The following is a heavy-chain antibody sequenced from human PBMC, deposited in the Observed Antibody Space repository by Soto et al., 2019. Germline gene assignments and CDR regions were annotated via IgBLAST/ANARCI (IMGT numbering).Heavy chain of an antibody. CDR2: MNPNSGNT. Sequence: QVQLVQSGAEVKKPGASVKVSCKASGYTFTSYDINWVRQATGQGLEWMGWMNPNSGNTGYAQKVQGRVTMTRDTSIRAAYMELSSLRSEDTAVYYCAIVEASCSWYGPTDDLGQGTLGTGSS. D-gene: IGHD6-13*01. J-gene: IGHJ4*02. CDR3: AIVEASCSWYGPTDD. V-gene: IGHV1-8*01. CDR1: GYTFTSYD.